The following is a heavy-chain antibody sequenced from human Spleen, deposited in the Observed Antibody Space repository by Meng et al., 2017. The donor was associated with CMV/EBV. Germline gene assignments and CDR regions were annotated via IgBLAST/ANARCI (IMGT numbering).Heavy chain of an antibody. CDR1: GYTFTGYY. CDR3: AREPGYCSSTSCYTSHYFDY. Sequence: ASVKVSCKASGYTFTGYYMHWVRQAPGQGLEWMGWINPNSGGTNYAQKFQGRVTMTRDTSISTAYMELSRLRSDDTAVYYCAREPGYCSSTSCYTSHYFDYWGQGTLVTVSS. V-gene: IGHV1-2*02. J-gene: IGHJ4*02. CDR2: INPNSGGT. D-gene: IGHD2-2*02.